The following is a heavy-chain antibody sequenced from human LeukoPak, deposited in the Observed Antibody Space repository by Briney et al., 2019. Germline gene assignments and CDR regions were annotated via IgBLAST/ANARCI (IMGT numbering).Heavy chain of an antibody. J-gene: IGHJ4*02. Sequence: PGGSLRLSCAASGFTFSSYAMSWVRQAPGKGLEWVLAISGSGGSTYYADSVKGRFTISRDNSKNTLYLQMNSLRAEDTAVYYCAKVYSSGSWGGYFDYWGQGTLVTVSS. CDR3: AKVYSSGSWGGYFDY. CDR2: ISGSGGST. D-gene: IGHD6-19*01. V-gene: IGHV3-23*01. CDR1: GFTFSSYA.